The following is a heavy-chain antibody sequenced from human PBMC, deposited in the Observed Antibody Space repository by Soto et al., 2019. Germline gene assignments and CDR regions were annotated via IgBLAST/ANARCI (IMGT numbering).Heavy chain of an antibody. D-gene: IGHD2-15*01. CDR2: ISSSRSTI. CDR1: EFTFSDYS. V-gene: IGHV3-48*01. Sequence: EVQLVESGGGLVQPGGSLRLSCVAYEFTFSDYSMNWVRQAPGKGLEWLSYISSSRSTIYNADSVKGRFTISRDNAENSLYLQMNSLRVEDTAVYYCARICSGASCFNAFDIWGQGTMVTVSS. J-gene: IGHJ3*02. CDR3: ARICSGASCFNAFDI.